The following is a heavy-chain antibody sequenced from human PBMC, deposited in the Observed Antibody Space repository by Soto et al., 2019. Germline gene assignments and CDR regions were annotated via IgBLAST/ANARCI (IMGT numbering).Heavy chain of an antibody. Sequence: QLQLVESGGGVVQPGTSLRLSCTASGFMFKSYVMHWVRQAPDKGLEWVALTSYDGNNKYYGDSVKGRFTVSRDNSKNTLHLQMDSLRPEDTALYYCARWGTTGGFDLWGQGTLVSVSS. CDR3: ARWGTTGGFDL. D-gene: IGHD3-16*01. CDR1: GFMFKSYV. J-gene: IGHJ4*02. CDR2: TSYDGNNK. V-gene: IGHV3-30*19.